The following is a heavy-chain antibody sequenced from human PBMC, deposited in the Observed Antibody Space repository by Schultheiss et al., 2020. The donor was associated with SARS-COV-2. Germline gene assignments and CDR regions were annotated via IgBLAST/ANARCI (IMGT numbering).Heavy chain of an antibody. Sequence: SCAASGFTVSSNYMSWVRQAPGKGLEWVSVIYSGGSTYYADSVKGRFTISRDNSKNTLYLQMNSLRAEDTAVYYCARISRSTSIDIWGQGTMVTVSS. CDR1: GFTVSSNY. D-gene: IGHD6-6*01. J-gene: IGHJ3*02. CDR2: IYSGGST. V-gene: IGHV3-53*01. CDR3: ARISRSTSIDI.